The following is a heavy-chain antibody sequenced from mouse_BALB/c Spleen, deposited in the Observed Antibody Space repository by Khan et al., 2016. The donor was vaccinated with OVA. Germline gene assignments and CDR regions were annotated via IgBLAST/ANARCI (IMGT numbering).Heavy chain of an antibody. D-gene: IGHD2-14*01. Sequence: QIQLVQSGPELKKPGETVRISCKASGYTFTTAGIQWVQKMPGKGLKWIGWINTHSGVPKYVEDFKGRFAFSLEISVNTAYLQITNRKSEETATYCWARGGDAYYRNDGGAMEYWGQGTAVTVSS. J-gene: IGHJ4*01. CDR3: ARGGDAYYRNDGGAMEY. V-gene: IGHV9-4*02. CDR1: GYTFTTAG. CDR2: INTHSGVP.